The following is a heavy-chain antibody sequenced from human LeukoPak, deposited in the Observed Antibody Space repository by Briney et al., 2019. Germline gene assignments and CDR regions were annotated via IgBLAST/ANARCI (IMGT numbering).Heavy chain of an antibody. J-gene: IGHJ3*02. CDR1: GFTFNTYS. Sequence: PGGSLRLSCAASGFTFNTYSMIWVRQAPGKGLEWVSFISSGSSHTFYADSVKGRFTISRDNAKNSLYLQMNSLRAEDTAVYYCARVTPGIAAAGSDAFDIWGQGTMVTVSS. D-gene: IGHD6-13*01. CDR3: ARVTPGIAAAGSDAFDI. CDR2: ISSGSSHT. V-gene: IGHV3-21*01.